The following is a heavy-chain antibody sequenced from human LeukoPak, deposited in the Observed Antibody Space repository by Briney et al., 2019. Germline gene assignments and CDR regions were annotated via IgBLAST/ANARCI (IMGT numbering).Heavy chain of an antibody. CDR2: ISGSGDST. CDR3: AKGRSGVVVAALNY. Sequence: PGASLRLSCAASGFTFSSYAMSWVRQAPGKGLEWVSTISGSGDSTYYADSVKGRFTISRDNSKNTLYLQMNSLRADDTAVYYCAKGRSGVVVAALNYWGQGTLVTVSS. J-gene: IGHJ4*02. CDR1: GFTFSSYA. V-gene: IGHV3-23*01. D-gene: IGHD2-15*01.